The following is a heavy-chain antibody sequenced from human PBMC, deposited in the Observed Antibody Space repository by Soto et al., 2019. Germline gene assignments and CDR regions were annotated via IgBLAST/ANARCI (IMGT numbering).Heavy chain of an antibody. D-gene: IGHD2-2*01. J-gene: IGHJ5*02. CDR3: ARGGISRIYQLPPFDP. Sequence: QVQLHESGPGRVKPSETLSLTCLVSGGSISGSTYYWGWIRQPPGKGLEWIGSVYSDGSTYYNPSLKSRVTISVDTSMNQFSLRLSSVTAADTALYYCARGGISRIYQLPPFDPWGQGTLVTVSS. CDR2: VYSDGST. CDR1: GGSISGSTYY. V-gene: IGHV4-39*01.